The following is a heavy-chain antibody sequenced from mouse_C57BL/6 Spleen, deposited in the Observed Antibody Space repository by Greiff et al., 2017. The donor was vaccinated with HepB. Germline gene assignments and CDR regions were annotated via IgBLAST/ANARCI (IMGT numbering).Heavy chain of an antibody. CDR3: TRGEVLSTMVTTGAMDY. CDR1: GYTFTDYE. J-gene: IGHJ4*01. CDR2: IDPETGGT. D-gene: IGHD2-2*01. Sequence: VQLQQSGAELVRPGASVTLSCKASGYTFTDYEMHWVKQTPVHGLEWIGAIDPETGGTAYNQKFKGKAILTADKSSSTAYMELRSLTSEDSAVYYCTRGEVLSTMVTTGAMDYWSQGTSVTVSS. V-gene: IGHV1-15*01.